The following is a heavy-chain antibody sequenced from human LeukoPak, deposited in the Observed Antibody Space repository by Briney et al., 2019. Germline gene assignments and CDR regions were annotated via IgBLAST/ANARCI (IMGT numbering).Heavy chain of an antibody. CDR3: ASLDLGSYGGYYYYYGMDV. Sequence: SETLSLTCTVSGGSISSYYWSWIRQPPGKGLEWIGYIYYSGSTNYNPSLKSRVTISVDTSKNQFSLKLSSVTAADTAVYYCASLDLGSYGGYYYYYGMDVWGQGTTVTVSS. J-gene: IGHJ6*02. CDR2: IYYSGST. D-gene: IGHD1-26*01. V-gene: IGHV4-59*08. CDR1: GGSISSYY.